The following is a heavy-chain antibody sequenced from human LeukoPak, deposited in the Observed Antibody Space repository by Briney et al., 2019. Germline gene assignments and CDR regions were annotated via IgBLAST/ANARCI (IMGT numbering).Heavy chain of an antibody. CDR3: ARGSSWSDY. V-gene: IGHV3-48*01. CDR2: ISSSSSTI. CDR1: GFTFSSYS. J-gene: IGHJ4*02. D-gene: IGHD6-13*01. Sequence: GGSLRLSCAASGFTFSSYSMNWVRQAPGKGLEWVSYISSSSSTIYYADSVKGRFTISRDNAKNSLYLQMNSLRGEDTAVYYCARGSSWSDYWGQGTLVTVSS.